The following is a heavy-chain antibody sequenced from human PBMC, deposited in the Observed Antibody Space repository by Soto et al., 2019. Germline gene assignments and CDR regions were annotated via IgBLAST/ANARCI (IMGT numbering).Heavy chain of an antibody. V-gene: IGHV3-30*18. J-gene: IGHJ6*02. CDR2: VSDDGSKT. D-gene: IGHD2-21*01. CDR3: AKAFCGDECFFPEGYDYGMDV. CDR1: GFTYNSYG. Sequence: QALLVESGGGVVQPGRSLSLSCAASGFTYNSYGMHWVRQAPGKGLEWVARVSDDGSKTYYADSVKGRFTVSRDNSKNTLYLQMSSLRPEYTALYYCAKAFCGDECFFPEGYDYGMDVWGQGTTVTVSS.